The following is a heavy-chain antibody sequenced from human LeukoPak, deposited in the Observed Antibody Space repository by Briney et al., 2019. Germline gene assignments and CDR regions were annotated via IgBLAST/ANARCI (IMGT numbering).Heavy chain of an antibody. CDR3: ATAGAFYFQN. J-gene: IGHJ4*02. D-gene: IGHD1-1*01. CDR2: IDGDARTI. CDR1: GFTFSSYG. V-gene: IGHV3-74*01. Sequence: PGGSLRLSCAASGFTFSSYGTHWVRQAPGQGLVWVSRIDGDARTIDYADSVKGRFIISRDNAKNTLYLQMNSLRPEDTAVYYCATAGAFYFQNWGQGTLVTVSS.